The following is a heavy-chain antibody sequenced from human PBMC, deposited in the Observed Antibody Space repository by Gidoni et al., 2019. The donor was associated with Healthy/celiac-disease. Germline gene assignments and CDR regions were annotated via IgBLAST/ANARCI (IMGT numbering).Heavy chain of an antibody. CDR1: GGSFSGYY. V-gene: IGHV4-34*01. CDR2: INHSGST. D-gene: IGHD3-3*01. J-gene: IGHJ4*02. Sequence: QVQLQQWGAGLLKPSETLSLPCAVYGGSFSGYYRSWIRQPPGKGLEWIGEINHSGSTNYNPSLKSRVTISVDTSKNQFSLKLSSVTAADTAVYYCARYDFWSEGALDYWGQGTLVTVSS. CDR3: ARYDFWSEGALDY.